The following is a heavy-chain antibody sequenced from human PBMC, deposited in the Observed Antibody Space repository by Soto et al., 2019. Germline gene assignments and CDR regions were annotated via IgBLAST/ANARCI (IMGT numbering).Heavy chain of an antibody. Sequence: GGSLRLSCAASGLTFSSYSMNWVRQAPGKGLEWVSYISSSSSTIYYADSVKGRFTISRDNAKNSLYLQMNSLRVEDTAVYYCARDRYSSPAMYVWGQGTTVTVSS. CDR2: ISSSSSTI. V-gene: IGHV3-48*01. CDR1: GLTFSSYS. J-gene: IGHJ6*02. D-gene: IGHD6-13*01. CDR3: ARDRYSSPAMYV.